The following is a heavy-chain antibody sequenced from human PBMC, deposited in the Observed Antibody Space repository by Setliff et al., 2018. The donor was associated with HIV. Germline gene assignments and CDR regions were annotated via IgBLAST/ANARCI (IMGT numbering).Heavy chain of an antibody. CDR1: GGSIISYY. CDR3: APGEGVASTYYHD. CDR2: IYYSGTT. V-gene: IGHV4-59*03. Sequence: PSETLSLTCTVSGGSIISYYWSWIRQPPGKGLEWIAYIYYSGTTKYNPSLKSRVTILMDLSRNQLSLHLASVTTADTAVYFCAPGEGVASTYYHDWGQGTQVTVSS. D-gene: IGHD3-3*01. J-gene: IGHJ4*01.